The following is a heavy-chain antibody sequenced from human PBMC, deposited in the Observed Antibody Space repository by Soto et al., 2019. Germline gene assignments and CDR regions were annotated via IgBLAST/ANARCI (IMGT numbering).Heavy chain of an antibody. J-gene: IGHJ2*01. CDR1: GGSFSGYY. CDR2: INHSGST. CDR3: ARDSPIAVAGTGWYFDL. V-gene: IGHV4-34*01. D-gene: IGHD6-19*01. Sequence: PSETLSLTCAVYGGSFSGYYWSWIRQPPGKGLEWIGEINHSGSTYYNPSLKSRVTISVDTSKNQFSLKLSSVTAADTAVYYCARDSPIAVAGTGWYFDLWGRGTLVTVSS.